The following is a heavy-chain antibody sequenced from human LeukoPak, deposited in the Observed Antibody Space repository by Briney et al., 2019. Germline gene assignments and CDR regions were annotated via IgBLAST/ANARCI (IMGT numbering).Heavy chain of an antibody. D-gene: IGHD3-22*01. Sequence: SETLSLTCTASGGAISSYYWSWIRQPPGKGLEWIGYIYYSGSTNYNPSLKSRVTISVDTSKNRFSLKLSSVTAADTAVYYCARASMYYYDSSGYLGDWYFDLWGRGTLVTVSS. CDR3: ARASMYYYDSSGYLGDWYFDL. CDR2: IYYSGST. J-gene: IGHJ2*01. V-gene: IGHV4-59*01. CDR1: GGAISSYY.